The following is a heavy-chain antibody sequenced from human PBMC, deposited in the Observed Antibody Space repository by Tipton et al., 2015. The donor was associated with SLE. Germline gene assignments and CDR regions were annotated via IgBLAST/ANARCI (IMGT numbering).Heavy chain of an antibody. J-gene: IGHJ4*02. CDR2: IYTSGST. CDR1: GGSISSYY. Sequence: LRLSCTVSGGSISSYYWSWIRQPAGKGLEWIGRIYTSGSTNYNPSLKSRVTISVDTSKNQFSLKVSSVTAADTAVYYCARLRGTYYFDYWGQGTPVIVSS. CDR3: ARLRGTYYFDY. D-gene: IGHD3-16*01. V-gene: IGHV4-4*07.